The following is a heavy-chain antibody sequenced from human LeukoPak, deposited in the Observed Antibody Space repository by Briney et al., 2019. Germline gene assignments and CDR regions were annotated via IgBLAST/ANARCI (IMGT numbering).Heavy chain of an antibody. CDR2: FDPEDDER. CDR3: AAELMSGHFDH. J-gene: IGHJ4*02. CDR1: GYILSELS. V-gene: IGHV1-24*01. D-gene: IGHD3-3*01. Sequence: ASVKVSCKVSGYILSELSMHWVRQAPGKGLEWMGGFDPEDDERIFAQKFQGRVTMTGDSSTDTAYMELSSLRSEDTAVYYCAAELMSGHFDHWGQGTLVTVSS.